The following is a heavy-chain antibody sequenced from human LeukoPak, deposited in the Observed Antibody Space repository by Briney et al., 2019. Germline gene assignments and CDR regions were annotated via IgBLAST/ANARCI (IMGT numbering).Heavy chain of an antibody. J-gene: IGHJ4*02. D-gene: IGHD2-21*02. CDR2: NNHSGST. V-gene: IGHV4-34*01. CDR1: GGSFSLYY. Sequence: SETPSLTCAVYGGSFSLYYWSWIRQPPGKGLEWIGENNHSGSTNYNPSLNSRVTISVDTSKNQFSLSLRSVTAAGTAVYYCARGGFYCGGDCYVDYWGQGTLVTVSS. CDR3: ARGGFYCGGDCYVDY.